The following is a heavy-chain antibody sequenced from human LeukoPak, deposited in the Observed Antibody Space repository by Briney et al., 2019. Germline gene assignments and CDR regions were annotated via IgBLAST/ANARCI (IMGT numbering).Heavy chain of an antibody. Sequence: GGSLRLSCAASGFTFSDYYMSWIRQAPGKGLEWVSYISSSSSYTNYADSVKGRFTISRDNAKNSLYLQMNSLRAEDTAVYYCAGDAHYDSSGYLPDYWDQGTLVTVSS. J-gene: IGHJ4*02. D-gene: IGHD3-22*01. CDR2: ISSSSSYT. CDR3: AGDAHYDSSGYLPDY. V-gene: IGHV3-11*05. CDR1: GFTFSDYY.